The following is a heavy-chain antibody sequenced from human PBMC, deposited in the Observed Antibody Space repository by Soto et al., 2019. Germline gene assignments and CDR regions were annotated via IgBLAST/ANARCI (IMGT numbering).Heavy chain of an antibody. V-gene: IGHV4-59*01. Sequence: QVQLQESGPGLVKPSETLSLTCTVSGGSISSYYWSWIRQPPGKGLEWIGYIYNSGSTNYNPSLKTRVTRSIDTSKNQCSLELSSVTAADSAAYYCARAGRLAEGMDVWGKGTTVTVAS. D-gene: IGHD3-3*02. CDR1: GGSISSYY. CDR3: ARAGRLAEGMDV. J-gene: IGHJ6*04. CDR2: IYNSGST.